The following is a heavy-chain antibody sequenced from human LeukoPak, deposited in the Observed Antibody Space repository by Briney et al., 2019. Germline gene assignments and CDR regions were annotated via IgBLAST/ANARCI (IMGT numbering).Heavy chain of an antibody. J-gene: IGHJ4*02. CDR1: GFTFSNYG. D-gene: IGHD3-10*01. CDR3: ALRGGRLDYYFDY. Sequence: PGGSLRLSCAASGFTFSNYGMHWVRQAPGKGLEWVAFIRFDGSNKYYADSVKGRFTISRDNSKNTVYLQMNSLRAEDTAVYYCALRGGRLDYYFDYWGQGTLVTVSS. V-gene: IGHV3-30*02. CDR2: IRFDGSNK.